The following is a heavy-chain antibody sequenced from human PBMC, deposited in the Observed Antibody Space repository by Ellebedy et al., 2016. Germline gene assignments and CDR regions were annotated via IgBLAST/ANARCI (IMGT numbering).Heavy chain of an antibody. D-gene: IGHD1-7*01. Sequence: SQTLSLTCXVYGGSFSGYYWIWIRQPPGKGFEWIGEINHSGSSNHNPSLKGRLTMSVDMSQNQFSLRLRSVTAADTAVYYCARVKPNYIRNWHALDYWGQGIRVTVSS. CDR1: GGSFSGYY. CDR2: INHSGSS. CDR3: ARVKPNYIRNWHALDY. J-gene: IGHJ4*02. V-gene: IGHV4-34*01.